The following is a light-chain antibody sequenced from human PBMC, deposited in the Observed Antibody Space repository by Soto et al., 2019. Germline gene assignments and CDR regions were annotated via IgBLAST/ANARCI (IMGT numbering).Light chain of an antibody. J-gene: IGKJ2*01. CDR2: AAS. CDR3: QQSYSNPYT. CDR1: QSITTY. V-gene: IGKV1-39*01. Sequence: DIQMTQSPSSLSVSVGDRVTITCRASQSITTYLNWYQQKPGKAPNLLVYAASSLQSGVPSRFSGSGSGTDFTLTISSLQPEDFATYYCQQSYSNPYTFGQGTKPEIK.